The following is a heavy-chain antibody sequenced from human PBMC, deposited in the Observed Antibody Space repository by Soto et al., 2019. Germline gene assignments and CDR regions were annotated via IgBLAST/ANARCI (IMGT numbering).Heavy chain of an antibody. CDR3: ARNGYYYDSSGYPRGNWYFDL. CDR1: GGTFSSYA. CDR2: IIPIFGTA. J-gene: IGHJ2*01. V-gene: IGHV1-69*13. Sequence: SVKVSCKASGGTFSSYAISWVRQAPGQGLEWMGGIIPIFGTANYAQKFQGRVTITADESTSTAYMELSSLRSEDTAVYYCARNGYYYDSSGYPRGNWYFDLWGRGTLVTVSS. D-gene: IGHD3-22*01.